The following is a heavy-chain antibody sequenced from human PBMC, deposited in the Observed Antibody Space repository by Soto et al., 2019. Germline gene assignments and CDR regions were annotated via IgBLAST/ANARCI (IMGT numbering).Heavy chain of an antibody. CDR3: ARPGRGSSTSLEGAFDI. V-gene: IGHV4-39*01. CDR1: GGSISSSSYY. Sequence: SETLSLTCTVSGGSISSSSYYWGWIRQPPGKGLEWIGSIYYSGSTYYNPSLKSRVTISVDTSKNQFSLKLSSVTAADTAVYYCARPGRGSSTSLEGAFDIWGQGTMVTVSS. CDR2: IYYSGST. D-gene: IGHD2-2*01. J-gene: IGHJ3*02.